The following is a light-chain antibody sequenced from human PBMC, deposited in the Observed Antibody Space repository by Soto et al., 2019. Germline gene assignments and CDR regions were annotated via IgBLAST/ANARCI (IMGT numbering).Light chain of an antibody. J-gene: IGLJ1*01. Sequence: QCVLTQPASVSGSPGQSITISCTGTSSDVGSYNLVSWYQQHPGKAPKLMIYEVNKRPSGVSNRFSGSKSGNTASLTISGLQAEDEADYYCCSYAGSSTYVFGTGTKVTVL. CDR2: EVN. V-gene: IGLV2-23*02. CDR3: CSYAGSSTYV. CDR1: SSDVGSYNL.